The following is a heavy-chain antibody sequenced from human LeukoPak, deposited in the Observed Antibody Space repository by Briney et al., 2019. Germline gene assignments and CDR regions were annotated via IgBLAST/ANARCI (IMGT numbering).Heavy chain of an antibody. V-gene: IGHV1-69*05. Sequence: ASVKVSCKASGGTFGSYAISWVRQAPGQGLEWMGGIIPIFGTANYAQKFQGRVTITTDESTSTAYMELSSLRSEDTAVYYCAREGNWAYGAFDIWGQGTMVTVSS. D-gene: IGHD7-27*01. J-gene: IGHJ3*02. CDR3: AREGNWAYGAFDI. CDR2: IIPIFGTA. CDR1: GGTFGSYA.